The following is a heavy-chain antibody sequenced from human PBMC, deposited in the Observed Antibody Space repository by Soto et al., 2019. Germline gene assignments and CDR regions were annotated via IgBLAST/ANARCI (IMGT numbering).Heavy chain of an antibody. CDR1: GYTFTSYA. CDR2: INTYNGNT. J-gene: IGHJ4*02. D-gene: IGHD5-12*01. Sequence: ASVKVSCKASGYTFTSYAMHWVRQAPGQGLEWMGWINTYNGNTNYAQKLQGRVTMTTDTSTSTAYMELRSLRSDDTAVYYCARVQGSGYANVDYWGQGTLVTVSS. V-gene: IGHV1-18*01. CDR3: ARVQGSGYANVDY.